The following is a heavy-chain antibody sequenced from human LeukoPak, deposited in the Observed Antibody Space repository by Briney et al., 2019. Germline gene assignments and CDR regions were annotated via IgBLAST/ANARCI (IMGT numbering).Heavy chain of an antibody. CDR3: AREKGYYGSGSYYDY. D-gene: IGHD3-10*01. CDR2: IWYDGSNK. CDR1: GFTFSSYG. Sequence: GGSLRLSCGASGFTFSSYGMHWVRQAPGKGLEWVAVIWYDGSNKYYADSVKGRFTISRDNSKNTLYLQMNSLRAEDTAVYYCAREKGYYGSGSYYDYWGQGTLVTVSS. V-gene: IGHV3-33*01. J-gene: IGHJ4*02.